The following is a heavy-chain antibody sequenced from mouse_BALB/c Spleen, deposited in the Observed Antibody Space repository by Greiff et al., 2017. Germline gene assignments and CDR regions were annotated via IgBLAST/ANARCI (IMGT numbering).Heavy chain of an antibody. Sequence: QVQLQQSGAELVRPGASVTLSCKASGYTFTDYEMHWVKQTPVHGLEWIGAIDPETGGTAYNQKFKGKATLTADKSSSTAYMELRSLTSEDSAVYYCTVLRAAYWGQGTLVTVSA. D-gene: IGHD1-1*01. CDR2: IDPETGGT. J-gene: IGHJ3*01. CDR3: TVLRAAY. V-gene: IGHV1-15*01. CDR1: GYTFTDYE.